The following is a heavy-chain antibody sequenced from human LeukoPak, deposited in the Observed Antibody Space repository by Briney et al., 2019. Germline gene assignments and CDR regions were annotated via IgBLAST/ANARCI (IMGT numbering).Heavy chain of an antibody. J-gene: IGHJ2*01. CDR1: GGSISSSSYY. Sequence: PSETLSLTCTVSGGSISSSSYYWGWIRQPPGKGLEWVGSIYYSGSTYYNPSLKSRVTISVDTSKNQFSLKLSSVTAADTAVYYCARSYYDSSGYLYWYFDLWGRGTLVTVSS. V-gene: IGHV4-39*01. CDR2: IYYSGST. D-gene: IGHD3-22*01. CDR3: ARSYYDSSGYLYWYFDL.